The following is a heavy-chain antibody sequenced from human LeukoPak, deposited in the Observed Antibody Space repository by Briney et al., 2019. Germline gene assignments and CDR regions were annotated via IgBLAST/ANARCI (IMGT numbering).Heavy chain of an antibody. D-gene: IGHD6-13*01. CDR1: GFTFSNAW. CDR3: AKLGSSWDPSVYYFDY. CDR2: ISGSGGST. V-gene: IGHV3-23*01. Sequence: GGSLRLSCAASGFTFSNAWMSWVRQAPGKGLEWVSAISGSGGSTYYADSVKGRFTISRDNSKNTLYLQMNSLRAEDTAVYYCAKLGSSWDPSVYYFDYWGQGTLVAVSS. J-gene: IGHJ4*02.